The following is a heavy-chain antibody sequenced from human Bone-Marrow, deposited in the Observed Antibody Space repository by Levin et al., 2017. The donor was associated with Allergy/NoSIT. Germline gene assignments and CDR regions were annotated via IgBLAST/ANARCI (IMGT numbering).Heavy chain of an antibody. D-gene: IGHD3-22*01. CDR3: AKDRPYYYDSGGYPDTFDI. V-gene: IGHV3-23*01. CDR2: ISGGGHNT. CDR1: GFTLTDYA. J-gene: IGHJ3*02. Sequence: PGGSLRLSCVASGFTLTDYAMSWVRQAPGKGLEWVSAISGGGHNTYYTDSVRGRFTISTDNSKTTVYLQMNSLRVEDTAVYYCAKDRPYYYDSGGYPDTFDIWGQGTVVTVSS.